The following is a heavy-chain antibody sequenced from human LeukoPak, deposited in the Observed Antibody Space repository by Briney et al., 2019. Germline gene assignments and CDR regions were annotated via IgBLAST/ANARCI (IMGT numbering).Heavy chain of an antibody. J-gene: IGHJ4*02. D-gene: IGHD3-22*01. V-gene: IGHV4-31*03. CDR2: IYYSGST. CDR3: ARGLADSSGYYYCDY. CDR1: GGSISSGGYY. Sequence: SETLSLTCTVSGGSISSGGYYWSWIRQHPGKGLEWIGYIYYSGSTYYNPSLKSRVTISVDTSKNQFSLKLSSVTAADTAVYHCARGLADSSGYYYCDYWGQGTLVTVSS.